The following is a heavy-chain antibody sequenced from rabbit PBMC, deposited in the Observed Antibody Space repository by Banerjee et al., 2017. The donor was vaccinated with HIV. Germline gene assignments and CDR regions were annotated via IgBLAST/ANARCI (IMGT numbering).Heavy chain of an antibody. Sequence: QSLEESGGDLVKPGASLTLTCTASGFSFSSSDYMCWVRQAPGKGLEWIACINTISGDTVYATWAKGRFTISKASWTTVTLQMTSLTVADTATYFCARGYGGAGHAFDPWGPGTLVTVS. CDR2: INTISGDT. J-gene: IGHJ2*01. D-gene: IGHD4-2*01. CDR1: GFSFSSSDY. CDR3: ARGYGGAGHAFDP. V-gene: IGHV1S40*01.